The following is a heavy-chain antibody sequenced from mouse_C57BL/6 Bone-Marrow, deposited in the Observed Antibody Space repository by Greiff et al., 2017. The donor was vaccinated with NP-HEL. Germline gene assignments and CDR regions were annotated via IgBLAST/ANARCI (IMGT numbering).Heavy chain of an antibody. CDR1: GYTFTSYT. Sequence: VQGVESGAELARPGASVKMSCKASGYTFTSYTMHWVKQRPGQGLEWIGYINPSSGYTKYNQKFKDKATLTADKSSSTAYMQLSSLTSEDSAVYYCARKLYDGYLYYFDYWGQGTTLTVSS. CDR3: ARKLYDGYLYYFDY. CDR2: INPSSGYT. J-gene: IGHJ2*01. D-gene: IGHD2-3*01. V-gene: IGHV1-4*01.